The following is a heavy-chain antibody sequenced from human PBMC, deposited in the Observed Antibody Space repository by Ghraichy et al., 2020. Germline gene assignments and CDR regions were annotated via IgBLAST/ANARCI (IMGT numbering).Heavy chain of an antibody. CDR3: ARDLTITTPGHFDS. V-gene: IGHV4-4*07. J-gene: IGHJ4*02. CDR1: GGCLNSYY. D-gene: IGHD4/OR15-4a*01. Sequence: SETLSLTCTVSGGCLNSYYWIFIRQPAGKGLEWIGRIYSGGNTNFNPSLKSRLTMSLDTSKNQFSLKLTSVTAADSAVYFCARDLTITTPGHFDSWGQGLLVTVSS. CDR2: IYSGGNT.